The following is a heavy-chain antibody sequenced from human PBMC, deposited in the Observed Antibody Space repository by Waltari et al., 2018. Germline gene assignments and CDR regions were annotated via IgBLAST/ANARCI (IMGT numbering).Heavy chain of an antibody. V-gene: IGHV3-30*01. J-gene: IGHJ3*02. CDR2: ISYDGSNK. Sequence: QVQLVESGGGVVQPGRSLRLSCAASGFTFSSYAMHWVRQAPGTGVGWLAVISYDGSNKYYSDSVKGRFTISGDNSKNTLYLQMNSLRAEDTAVYYCARVPYSYGYGAFDIWGQGTMVTVSS. D-gene: IGHD5-18*01. CDR1: GFTFSSYA. CDR3: ARVPYSYGYGAFDI.